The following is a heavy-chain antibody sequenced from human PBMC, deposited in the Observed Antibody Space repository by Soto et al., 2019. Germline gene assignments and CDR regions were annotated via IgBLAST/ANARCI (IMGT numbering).Heavy chain of an antibody. CDR3: ARDRGFCSSSSCFGGTGPYYFDS. Sequence: GGSLRLSCAASGFSFKNYNLNWVRQAPGTGLEWVSSITSGGTYMFYAASVKGRFTISRDDAKNSLYLQVSSLRPDDTAVHYCARDRGFCSSSSCFGGTGPYYFDSWGQGSLVTVSS. CDR1: GFSFKNYN. D-gene: IGHD2-2*01. V-gene: IGHV3-21*01. J-gene: IGHJ4*02. CDR2: ITSGGTYM.